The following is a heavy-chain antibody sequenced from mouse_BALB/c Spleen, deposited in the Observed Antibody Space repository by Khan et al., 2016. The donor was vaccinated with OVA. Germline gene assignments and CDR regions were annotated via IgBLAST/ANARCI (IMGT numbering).Heavy chain of an antibody. V-gene: IGHV3-2*02. J-gene: IGHJ1*01. CDR1: GYSITSDYA. D-gene: IGHD1-1*01. CDR3: AIYYYGTNFDV. Sequence: EVQLQQSGPGLVKPSQSLSLTCTVTGYSITSDYAWNWIRQFPGNKLEWMGYISYSGSTSYNPSLKSRISITRDTSKNQFFLQLNSVTTEDTATYYCAIYYYGTNFDVWGAGTTVIVSS. CDR2: ISYSGST.